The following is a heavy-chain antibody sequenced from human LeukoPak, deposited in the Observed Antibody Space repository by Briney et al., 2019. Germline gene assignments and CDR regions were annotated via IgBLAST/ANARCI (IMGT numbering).Heavy chain of an antibody. D-gene: IGHD3-16*02. CDR2: INPNSGGT. Sequence: GASVKVSCKASGYTFTGYYMHWVRQAPGQGLEWMGWINPNSGGTNYAQKFQGRVTMTRDTSISTAYMELSRLRSDDTAVYYCARDPSYVWGSYRLYYFDYWGQGTLVTVSS. V-gene: IGHV1-2*02. J-gene: IGHJ4*02. CDR1: GYTFTGYY. CDR3: ARDPSYVWGSYRLYYFDY.